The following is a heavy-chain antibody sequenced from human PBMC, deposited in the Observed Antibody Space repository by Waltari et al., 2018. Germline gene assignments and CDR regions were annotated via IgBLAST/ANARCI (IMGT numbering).Heavy chain of an antibody. J-gene: IGHJ3*02. CDR3: AGEYSGYEKDAFDI. CDR1: GGSISSYY. Sequence: QVQLQESGPGLVKPSETLSLTCTVPGGSISSYYWSWIRQPPGKGLECIGNIYYSWSTNDNPPLKSRVTISVDTSKNQFSLKPSSVTAADTAVYYCAGEYSGYEKDAFDIWGQGTMVTVSS. V-gene: IGHV4-59*01. D-gene: IGHD5-12*01. CDR2: IYYSWST.